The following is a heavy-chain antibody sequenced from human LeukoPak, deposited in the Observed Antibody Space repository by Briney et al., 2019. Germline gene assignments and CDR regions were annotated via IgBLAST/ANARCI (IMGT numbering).Heavy chain of an antibody. Sequence: SVKVSCKASGGTFGSYAVSWVRQAPGRGFEWMGRIIPVFGTTKYAQMFQGRVTITTDKSTGTAYMELSRLRSGDTAVYYCARERGLVTTTFDSWCQGVLVTVSS. CDR2: IIPVFGTT. V-gene: IGHV1-69*05. CDR1: GGTFGSYA. D-gene: IGHD2-21*02. CDR3: ARERGLVTTTFDS. J-gene: IGHJ5*01.